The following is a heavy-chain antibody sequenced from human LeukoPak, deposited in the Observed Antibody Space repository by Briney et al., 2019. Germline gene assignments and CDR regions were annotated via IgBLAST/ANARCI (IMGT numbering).Heavy chain of an antibody. CDR3: AREGYSNGQFHGFDI. Sequence: GGSLRLSCAASGFTFDDYGMSWVRQAPGKGLEWVSGINWNGGSTGYADSVKGRFTISRDNAKNSLYLQMNSLRAEDTALYYCAREGYSNGQFHGFDIWGQGTMVTVSS. CDR1: GFTFDDYG. V-gene: IGHV3-20*04. J-gene: IGHJ3*02. D-gene: IGHD6-19*01. CDR2: INWNGGST.